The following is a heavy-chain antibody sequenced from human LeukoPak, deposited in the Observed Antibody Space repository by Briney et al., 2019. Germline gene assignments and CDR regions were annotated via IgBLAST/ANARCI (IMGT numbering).Heavy chain of an antibody. CDR3: VRDTFSPDAFDI. Sequence: GGSLRLSCAASGFTFSSYSMDWVRQAPGKGLEWVSSISTSSSYIYSADSVKGRFTISRDNAKNSLYLQMNSLRAEDTAVYYCVRDTFSPDAFDIWGQGTMVTVSS. CDR1: GFTFSSYS. J-gene: IGHJ3*02. D-gene: IGHD3-16*01. V-gene: IGHV3-21*01. CDR2: ISTSSSYI.